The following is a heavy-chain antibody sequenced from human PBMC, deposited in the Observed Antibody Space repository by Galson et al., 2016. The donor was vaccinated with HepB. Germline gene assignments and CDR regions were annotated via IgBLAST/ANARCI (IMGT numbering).Heavy chain of an antibody. CDR1: GYTFASYD. D-gene: IGHD3-3*01. Sequence: SVKVSCKASGYTFASYDIHWVRQAPGQGLEWMGWISAYNGNTNYAQKLQGRVTMTTDTSTSTAYMELRSLRSDDTAVYYCAREYYDFWSGYYPPLDYWGQGTLVTVSS. CDR2: ISAYNGNT. V-gene: IGHV1-18*01. J-gene: IGHJ4*02. CDR3: AREYYDFWSGYYPPLDY.